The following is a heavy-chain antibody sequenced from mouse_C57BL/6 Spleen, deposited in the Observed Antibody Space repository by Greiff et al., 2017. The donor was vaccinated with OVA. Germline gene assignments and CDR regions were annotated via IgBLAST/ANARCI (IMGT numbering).Heavy chain of an antibody. V-gene: IGHV1-53*01. CDR3: ARGGKNYGLFDY. J-gene: IGHJ2*01. CDR1: GYTFTSYW. CDR2: INPSNGGT. Sequence: VQLKQPGTELVKPGASVKLSCKASGYTFTSYWMHWVKQRPGQGLEWIGNINPSNGGTNYNEKFKSKATLTVDKSSSTAYMQLSSLTSEDSAVYYCARGGKNYGLFDYWGQGTTLTVSS. D-gene: IGHD1-1*02.